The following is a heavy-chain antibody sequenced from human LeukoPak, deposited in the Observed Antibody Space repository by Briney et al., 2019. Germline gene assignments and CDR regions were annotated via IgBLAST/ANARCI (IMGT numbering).Heavy chain of an antibody. Sequence: GGSLRLSCAASGFTFSSYSMNWVRQAPGKGLEWVSSISGSSSYINYADSVKGRFTISRDNAKNSLYLQMNSLRDEDTAVYYCASDSPGYDSGSYFAYWGQGTLVTVSS. V-gene: IGHV3-21*04. J-gene: IGHJ4*02. CDR1: GFTFSSYS. CDR3: ASDSPGYDSGSYFAY. D-gene: IGHD2-15*01. CDR2: ISGSSSYI.